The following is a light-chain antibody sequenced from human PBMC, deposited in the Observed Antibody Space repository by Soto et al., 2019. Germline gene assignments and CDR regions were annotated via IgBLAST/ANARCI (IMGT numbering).Light chain of an antibody. CDR3: QQYETMVT. J-gene: IGKJ1*01. Sequence: DIQMTQSPSTLSASVGDRVTITCRASQSVRSWLAWYQQKPGKAPKLLIYKASTLESGVPSRFSGSGSGTEFTHTISSLQADDFATYYCQQYETMVTFGQGTKVEIK. V-gene: IGKV1-5*03. CDR1: QSVRSW. CDR2: KAS.